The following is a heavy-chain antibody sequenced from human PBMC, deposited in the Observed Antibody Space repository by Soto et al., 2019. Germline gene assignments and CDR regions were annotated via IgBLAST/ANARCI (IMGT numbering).Heavy chain of an antibody. Sequence: GGCLRLSCATSGFTFSDYGMHWVRQAPGKGLERVAAIWYDGSKKYYVDSVKGRFTISRDASKSTVYLQMNSMRVEDTALYYCARDYCSTYSGYDYRGQGIQVTVS. CDR2: IWYDGSKK. J-gene: IGHJ4*02. CDR1: GFTFSDYG. V-gene: IGHV3-33*01. D-gene: IGHD2-15*01. CDR3: ARDYCSTYSGYDY.